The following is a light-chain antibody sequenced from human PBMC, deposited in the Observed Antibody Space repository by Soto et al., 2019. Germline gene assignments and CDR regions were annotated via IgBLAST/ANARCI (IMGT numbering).Light chain of an antibody. CDR3: CSYAGSYTLV. CDR1: SSDVGGYNY. Sequence: QSALTQPRSVSGSPGQSVTISCTGTSSDVGGYNYVSWYQQHPGKAPKLMIYDVSKRPSGVPDRFSGSKSGNTASLTISGLQAEDEADDYCCSYAGSYTLVFGGGTKLTV. CDR2: DVS. V-gene: IGLV2-11*01. J-gene: IGLJ2*01.